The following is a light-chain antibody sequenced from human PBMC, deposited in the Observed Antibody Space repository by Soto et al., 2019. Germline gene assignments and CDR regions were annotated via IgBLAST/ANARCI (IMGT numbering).Light chain of an antibody. Sequence: DIQMTQSPSSLSTSLGDRGTIICRAIQTISSYLNCYQQKPGKAPKLLISAASSLQSGVSSRFSGSGSGTDFTLTISSLQPEDFATYYCQQSYSTPFTFGQGTRLEIK. CDR2: AAS. V-gene: IGKV1-39*01. CDR1: QTISSY. CDR3: QQSYSTPFT. J-gene: IGKJ5*01.